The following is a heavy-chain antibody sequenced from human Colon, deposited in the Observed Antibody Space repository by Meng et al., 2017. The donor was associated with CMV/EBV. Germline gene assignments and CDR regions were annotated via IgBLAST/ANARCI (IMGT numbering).Heavy chain of an antibody. CDR2: IPYSGST. CDR1: GGSISSISYY. V-gene: IGHV4-39*01. Sequence: SETLSLTCSVSGGSISSISYYWGWIRQPPGKGLEWIGSIPYSGSTYYNPSLKNRLTLSVDTYKNQFSLKLSSVTAADTALYYCARHQRQWVDGGWFDPWGQGTLVTVSS. J-gene: IGHJ5*02. D-gene: IGHD6-19*01. CDR3: ARHQRQWVDGGWFDP.